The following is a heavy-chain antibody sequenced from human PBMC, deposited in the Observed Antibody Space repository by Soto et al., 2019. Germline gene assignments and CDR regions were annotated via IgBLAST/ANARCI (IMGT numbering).Heavy chain of an antibody. CDR3: ARDLTTVTKGAFDI. CDR2: ISYSGST. D-gene: IGHD4-17*01. V-gene: IGHV4-31*03. J-gene: IGHJ3*02. Sequence: QVQLQVSGPGLVKPSQTLSLTCSVSGDSISSGAYYWSWIRQHPGEGLEWVGYISYSGSTYYNPSVTSRVSISLDTSKNHLSLRLTSVSAADTAVYYCARDLTTVTKGAFDIWGQGTMVTVSS. CDR1: GDSISSGAYY.